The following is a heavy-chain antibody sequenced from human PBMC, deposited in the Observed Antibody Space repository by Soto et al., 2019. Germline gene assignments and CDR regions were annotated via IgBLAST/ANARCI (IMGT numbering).Heavy chain of an antibody. CDR1: DGSISNFY. D-gene: IGHD3-22*01. V-gene: IGHV4-59*01. J-gene: IGHJ4*02. CDR2: ISSSGNT. Sequence: SETLSLTCTVSDGSISNFYWSWIRQPPGKGLEWIGYISSSGNTNYNPSLKSRVSISVDTSKNQFSLNLTSVTAADTAVYYCARAPMVLTRSYFDSWGQGTPVTVPQ. CDR3: ARAPMVLTRSYFDS.